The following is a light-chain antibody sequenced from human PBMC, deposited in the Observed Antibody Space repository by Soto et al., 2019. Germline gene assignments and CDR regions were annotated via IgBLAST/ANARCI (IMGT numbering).Light chain of an antibody. J-gene: IGLJ2*01. CDR1: SSNIGSNY. CDR2: RNN. CDR3: AAWDDSLSGRV. V-gene: IGLV1-47*01. Sequence: QSVLTQPPSASGTPGQRVTISCSGSSSNIGSNYVYWYQQLPGTAPKLLIYRNNQRPSGAPDRFSGSKSGTSASLAISGLRSEDEADYYCAAWDDSLSGRVFGGGTKVTVL.